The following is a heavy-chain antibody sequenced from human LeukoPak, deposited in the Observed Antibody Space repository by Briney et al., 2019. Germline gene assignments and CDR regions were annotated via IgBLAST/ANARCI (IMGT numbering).Heavy chain of an antibody. CDR2: INSATTYP. D-gene: IGHD1-26*01. V-gene: IGHV3-11*06. Sequence: GGSLRLSCAASGFTFRDYYMNWIRQAPGKGLEWVSHINSATTYPTYADSVKGRFTISVDTAKNSLYLQMNSLRAEDTAVYYCASLRRIVGATSDYWGQGILVTVSS. CDR3: ASLRRIVGATSDY. J-gene: IGHJ4*02. CDR1: GFTFRDYY.